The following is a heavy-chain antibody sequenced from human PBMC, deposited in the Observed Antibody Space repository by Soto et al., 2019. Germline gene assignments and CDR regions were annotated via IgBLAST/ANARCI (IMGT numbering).Heavy chain of an antibody. D-gene: IGHD3-16*02. CDR1: GASISSGGYY. CDR2: IYYIGTS. CDR3: ARVLRDVLSDRYYWYFDL. Sequence: QVQLQESGPGLVKPSQTLSLTCTVSGASISSGGYYWGWIRQHPGKGLEWIGFIYYIGTSYYNPSLESRITISVDTSTNHFSLNLTSVTAADTAVYYCARVLRDVLSDRYYWYFDLWGRGTLVTVSS. V-gene: IGHV4-31*03. J-gene: IGHJ2*01.